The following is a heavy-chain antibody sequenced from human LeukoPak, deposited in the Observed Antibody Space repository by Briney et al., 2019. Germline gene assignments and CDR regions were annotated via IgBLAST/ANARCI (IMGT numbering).Heavy chain of an antibody. V-gene: IGHV3-23*01. CDR1: GFTFSIYA. J-gene: IGHJ5*02. CDR2: ISDSGDAA. Sequence: GGSLRLSCAASGFTFSIYAMSWVRQAPGKGLEWVSAISDSGDAAYYADSVKGRFTISRDNSKNTLYLQMNSLRAEDTAVYYCARDGWFDPWGQGTLVTVSS. CDR3: ARDGWFDP.